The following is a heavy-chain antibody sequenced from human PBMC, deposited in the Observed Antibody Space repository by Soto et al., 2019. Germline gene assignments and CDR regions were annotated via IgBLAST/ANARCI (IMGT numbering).Heavy chain of an antibody. CDR2: IYYSGST. CDR1: GGSISSGGYY. Sequence: SETLSLTCTVSGGSISSGGYYWSWIRQHPGKGLEWIGYIYYSGSTYYNPSLKSRVTISVDTSKNQFSLKLSSVTAADTAVYYCARVTIFGVVIGENNWFDPWGQGTLVTVSS. V-gene: IGHV4-31*03. D-gene: IGHD3-3*01. J-gene: IGHJ5*02. CDR3: ARVTIFGVVIGENNWFDP.